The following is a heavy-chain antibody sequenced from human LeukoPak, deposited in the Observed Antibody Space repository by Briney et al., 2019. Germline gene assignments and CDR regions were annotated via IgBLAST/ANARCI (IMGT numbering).Heavy chain of an antibody. J-gene: IGHJ4*02. V-gene: IGHV3-7*01. CDR2: INQGGSEE. CDR3: AGGSGCVTDY. CDR1: GFTFSNYW. D-gene: IGHD6-19*01. Sequence: GGSLRLSCAASGFTFSNYWMNWVRQAPGKGLEWVANINQGGSEEYYVDSVKGRFTISRDNAKSSLYLQMNSLRAEDTAVYYCAGGSGCVTDYCGQGTLVTVSS.